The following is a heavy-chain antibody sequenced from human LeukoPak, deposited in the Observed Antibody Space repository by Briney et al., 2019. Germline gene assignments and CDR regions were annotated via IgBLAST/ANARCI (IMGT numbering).Heavy chain of an antibody. CDR2: IIPILGIA. V-gene: IGHV1-69*04. D-gene: IGHD3-3*01. J-gene: IGHJ5*02. CDR1: GGTFSSYA. Sequence: SVNVSCTASGGTFSSYAISWVQQAPGQGLEWMGRIIPILGIANYAQKFQGRVTITADKSTSTAYMELSSLRSEDTAVYYCARDRPPSSYDFWSGPNFGFDHWGQGTLVTVSS. CDR3: ARDRPPSSYDFWSGPNFGFDH.